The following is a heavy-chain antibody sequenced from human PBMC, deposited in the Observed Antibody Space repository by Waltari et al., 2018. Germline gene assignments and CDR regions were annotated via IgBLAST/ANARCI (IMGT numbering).Heavy chain of an antibody. D-gene: IGHD7-27*01. CDR1: GFTFSSYA. CDR2: ISGSGGST. CDR3: AKGGAWGPNYYYYYGMDV. Sequence: EVQLLESGGGLVQPGGSLRLSCAASGFTFSSYAMSWVRQAPGRGLDWVSDISGSGGSTYYADSVKGRFTISRDNSKNTLYLQMNSLRAEDTAVYYCAKGGAWGPNYYYYYGMDVWGQGTTVTVSS. J-gene: IGHJ6*02. V-gene: IGHV3-23*01.